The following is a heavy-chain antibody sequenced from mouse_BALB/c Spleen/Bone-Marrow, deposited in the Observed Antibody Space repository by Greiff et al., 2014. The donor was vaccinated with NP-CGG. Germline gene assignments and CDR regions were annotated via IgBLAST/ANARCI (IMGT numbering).Heavy chain of an antibody. V-gene: IGHV14-3*02. CDR1: GFNIKDTY. J-gene: IGHJ2*01. CDR2: IDPANGNT. D-gene: IGHD1-1*01. CDR3: ARYYYGRSYFDS. Sequence: VQLKDSGAELVKPGASVKLSCTASGFNIKDTYMHWVKQRPEQGLEWIGRIDPANGNTKYDPKFQGKATITADTSSNTAYLQRSSLQSGDTAVYYCARYYYGRSYFDSGGQGTPPTASS.